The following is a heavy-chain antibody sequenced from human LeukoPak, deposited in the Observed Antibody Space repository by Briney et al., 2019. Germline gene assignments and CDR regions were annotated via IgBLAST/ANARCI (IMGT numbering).Heavy chain of an antibody. Sequence: SSETLSLTCTVSGGSISSYYWNWIRQPPGKGLEWIGYIYYSGSTNYNPSLKSRVTISADTSKNQFSLKLSSVTAADTAVYYCARDTGYFGSGGFDLWGQGTLVTVSS. CDR2: IYYSGST. J-gene: IGHJ4*02. CDR3: ARDTGYFGSGGFDL. CDR1: GGSISSYY. D-gene: IGHD3-10*01. V-gene: IGHV4-59*01.